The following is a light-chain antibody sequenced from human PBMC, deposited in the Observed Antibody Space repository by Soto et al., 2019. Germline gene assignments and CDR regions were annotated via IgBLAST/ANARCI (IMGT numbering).Light chain of an antibody. Sequence: EIVLTQSPGTLSLSPGERATLTCRASQSVTSNFLAWYQQKPGQAPRLLMYGASSRATGIPDRFSGSGSGTDFTLTISRLEPEDFAVYYCHQYGSSPLTFGPGTKVDIK. CDR3: HQYGSSPLT. V-gene: IGKV3-20*01. J-gene: IGKJ3*01. CDR2: GAS. CDR1: QSVTSNF.